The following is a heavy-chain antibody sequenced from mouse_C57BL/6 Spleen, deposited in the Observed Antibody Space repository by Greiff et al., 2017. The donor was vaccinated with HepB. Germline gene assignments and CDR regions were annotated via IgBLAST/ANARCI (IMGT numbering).Heavy chain of an antibody. J-gene: IGHJ1*03. V-gene: IGHV7-3*01. CDR3: ARRDGYYRYFDV. Sequence: EVHLVESGGGLVQPGGSLSLSCAASGFTFTDYYMSWVRQPPGKALEWLGFIRNKANGYTTEYSASVKGRFTISRDNSQSILYLQMNALGAEDSATYYCARRDGYYRYFDVWGTGTTVTVSS. D-gene: IGHD2-3*01. CDR2: IRNKANGYTT. CDR1: GFTFTDYY.